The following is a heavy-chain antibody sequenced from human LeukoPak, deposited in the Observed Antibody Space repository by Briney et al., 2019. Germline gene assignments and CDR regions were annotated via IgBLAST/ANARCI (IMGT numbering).Heavy chain of an antibody. CDR1: GGSISSSSYY. Sequence: SETLSLTCTVSGGSISSSSYYWGWIRQPPGKGLEWIGSIYYSGSTYYNPSLKSRVTISVDTSKNQFSLKLSSVTAADTAVYYCARGFLTWNYRTSWFDPWGQGTLVTVSS. CDR3: ARGFLTWNYRTSWFDP. D-gene: IGHD1-7*01. CDR2: IYYSGST. V-gene: IGHV4-39*07. J-gene: IGHJ5*02.